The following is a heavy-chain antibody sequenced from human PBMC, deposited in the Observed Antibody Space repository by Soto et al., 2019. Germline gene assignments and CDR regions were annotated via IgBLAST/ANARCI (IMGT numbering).Heavy chain of an antibody. CDR3: ASRHSSSWYWFDP. Sequence: SVKVSCKASGGTFSSYTISWVRQAPGQGLEWMGRIIPILGIANYAQKFQGRVTITADKSTSTAYMELSSLRSEDTAVYYCASRHSSSWYWFDPWGQGTLVTSPQ. CDR2: IIPILGIA. D-gene: IGHD6-13*01. CDR1: GGTFSSYT. J-gene: IGHJ5*02. V-gene: IGHV1-69*02.